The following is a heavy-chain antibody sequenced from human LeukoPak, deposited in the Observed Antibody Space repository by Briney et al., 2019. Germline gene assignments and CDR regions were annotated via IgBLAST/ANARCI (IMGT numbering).Heavy chain of an antibody. CDR1: GYTFTNYG. V-gene: IGHV1-18*01. D-gene: IGHD6-13*01. CDR2: ISANNGNT. CDR3: ARGSDSSSWHY. Sequence: ASVKVSCKASGYTFTNYGISWVRQAPGQGLEWMGWISANNGNTNYAQNLQGRVTMTTDTSTSTAYMELRSLRPDDTAVYYCARGSDSSSWHYWGQGTLVTVSS. J-gene: IGHJ4*02.